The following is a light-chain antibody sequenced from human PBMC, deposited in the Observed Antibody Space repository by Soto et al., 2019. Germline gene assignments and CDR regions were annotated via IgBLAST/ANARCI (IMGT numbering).Light chain of an antibody. V-gene: IGLV1-44*01. CDR3: AAWDRSLDGWV. Sequence: QSVLTQPPSASGTPGQRVIISCSGSSSNIGSKTVNWYQQVPGTAPRLLMYSNNQRPSGVPDRFSGSKSGTSASLAISGLQSEDEADYYCAAWDRSLDGWVFGGGTQLTVL. J-gene: IGLJ3*02. CDR2: SNN. CDR1: SSNIGSKT.